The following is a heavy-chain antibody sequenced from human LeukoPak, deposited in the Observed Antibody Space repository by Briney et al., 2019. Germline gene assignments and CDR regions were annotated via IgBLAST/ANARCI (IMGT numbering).Heavy chain of an antibody. CDR1: GFTFSSYG. V-gene: IGHV3-30*02. CDR3: AKDAGLWLPDYYYYYMDV. J-gene: IGHJ6*03. D-gene: IGHD5-12*01. CDR2: IRYDGSNK. Sequence: GGSLRLSCAASGFTFSSYGMHWVRQAPGKGLEWVAFIRYDGSNKYYADSVKGRFTISRDNSKNTLYLQMNSLRAEDTAVYYCAKDAGLWLPDYYYYYMDVWGKGTTVTISS.